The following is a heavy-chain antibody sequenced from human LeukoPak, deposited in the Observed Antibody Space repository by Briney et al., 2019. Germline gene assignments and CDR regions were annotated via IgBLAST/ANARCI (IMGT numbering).Heavy chain of an antibody. CDR3: ARVEQWPPYYYYYGMDV. V-gene: IGHV3-7*01. J-gene: IGHJ6*02. CDR1: GFTFSSYW. D-gene: IGHD2-8*01. CDR2: IKQDGSEK. Sequence: PGGSLRLSCAASGFTFSSYWMSWVRQAPGKGLEWVANIKQDGSEKYYVDSVKGRFTISRDNAKNSLYLQMNSLRAEDTAVYYCARVEQWPPYYYYYGMDVWGQGTTVTVSS.